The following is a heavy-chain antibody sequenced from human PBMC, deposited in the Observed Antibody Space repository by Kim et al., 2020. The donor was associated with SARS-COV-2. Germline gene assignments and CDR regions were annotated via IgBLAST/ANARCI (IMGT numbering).Heavy chain of an antibody. CDR1: GYSFTSYW. J-gene: IGHJ6*02. D-gene: IGHD3-22*01. CDR2: IYPGDSDT. V-gene: IGHV5-51*01. CDR3: ARHMGANYYDSSGRVAGNYYYYGMDV. Sequence: GESLKISCKGSGYSFTSYWIGWVRQMPGKGLEWMGIIYPGDSDTRYSPSFQGQVTISADKSISTAYLQWSSLKASDTAMYYCARHMGANYYDSSGRVAGNYYYYGMDVWGQGTTVTVSS.